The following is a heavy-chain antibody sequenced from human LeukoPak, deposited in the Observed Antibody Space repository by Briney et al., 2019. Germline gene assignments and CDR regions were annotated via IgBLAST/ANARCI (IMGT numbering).Heavy chain of an antibody. CDR2: IYHSGST. CDR3: ARAAAAGFHAFDI. CDR1: GYSISSGYY. Sequence: SETLSLTCAVSGYSISSGYYWGWIRQPPGKGLEWIGSIYHSGSTYYNPPLKSRVTISVDTSKNQFSLKLSSVTAADTAVYYCARAAAAGFHAFDIWGQGTMVTVSS. V-gene: IGHV4-38-2*01. J-gene: IGHJ3*02. D-gene: IGHD6-13*01.